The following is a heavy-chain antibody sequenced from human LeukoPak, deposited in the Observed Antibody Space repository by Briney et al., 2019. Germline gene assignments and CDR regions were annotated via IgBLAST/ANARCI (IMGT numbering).Heavy chain of an antibody. CDR1: GYTFSSYS. J-gene: IGHJ6*04. CDR3: ARGGYGSGSYYSYYGMDV. D-gene: IGHD3-10*01. V-gene: IGHV3-21*01. Sequence: GGSLRLSCAASGYTFSSYSLNWVSQARGKGLEWVSSISSTSSYIHYADSVKGRFTISRDNAKNSLYLQMNSLRAEDTAVYYCARGGYGSGSYYSYYGMDVWGKGTMVTVSS. CDR2: ISSTSSYI.